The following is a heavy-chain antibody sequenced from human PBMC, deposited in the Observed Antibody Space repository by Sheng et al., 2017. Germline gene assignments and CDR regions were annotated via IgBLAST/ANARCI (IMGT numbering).Heavy chain of an antibody. V-gene: IGHV4-31*03. CDR3: ARDGGLRFLEWLGVYYYYGMDV. D-gene: IGHD3-3*01. J-gene: IGHJ6*02. CDR1: GGSISSGGYY. Sequence: QVQLQESGPGLVKPSQTLSLTCTVSGGSISSGGYYWSWIRQHPGKGLEWIGYIYYSGSTYYNPSLKSRVTISVDTSKNQFSLKLSSVTAADTAVYYCARDGGLRFLEWLGVYYYYGMDVWGQGTTVTVSS. CDR2: IYYSGST.